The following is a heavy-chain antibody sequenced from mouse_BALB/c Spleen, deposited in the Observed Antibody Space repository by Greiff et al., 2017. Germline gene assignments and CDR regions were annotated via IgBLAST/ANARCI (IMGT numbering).Heavy chain of an antibody. J-gene: IGHJ1*01. V-gene: IGHV5-4*02. CDR1: GFTFSDYY. Sequence: EVQGVESGGGLVKPGGSLKLSCAASGFTFSDYYMYWVRQTPEKRLEWVATISDGGSYTYYPDSVKGRFTISRDNAKNNLYLQMSSLKSEDTAMYYCAREETGLGDVWGAGTTVTVSS. CDR2: ISDGGSYT. D-gene: IGHD4-1*01. CDR3: AREETGLGDV.